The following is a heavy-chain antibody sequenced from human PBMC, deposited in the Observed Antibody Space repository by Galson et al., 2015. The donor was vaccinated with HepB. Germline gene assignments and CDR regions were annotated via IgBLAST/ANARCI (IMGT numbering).Heavy chain of an antibody. CDR1: GFTFSSYG. CDR2: ISYDGSNK. CDR3: AKDGSGGSCYHFDY. D-gene: IGHD2-15*01. V-gene: IGHV3-30*18. Sequence: SLRLSCAASGFTFSSYGMHWVCQAPGKGLEWVAVISYDGSNKYYADSVKGRFTISRDNSKNTLYLQMNSLRAEDTAVYYCAKDGSGGSCYHFDYWGQGTLVTVSS. J-gene: IGHJ4*02.